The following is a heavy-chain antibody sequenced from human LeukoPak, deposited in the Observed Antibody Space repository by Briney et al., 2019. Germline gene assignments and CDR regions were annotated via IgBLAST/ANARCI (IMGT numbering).Heavy chain of an antibody. Sequence: SETLSLTCTVSGGSISNYYWSWLRQPPGEGLEWIAYIHDSGSTNYNPSLKSRVTISVDTSENQFSLNLSSVTAADTAVYYCARSIVGTRSKFAYWGQGILVTVSS. J-gene: IGHJ4*02. CDR3: ARSIVGTRSKFAY. CDR2: IHDSGST. D-gene: IGHD1/OR15-1a*01. V-gene: IGHV4-59*08. CDR1: GGSISNYY.